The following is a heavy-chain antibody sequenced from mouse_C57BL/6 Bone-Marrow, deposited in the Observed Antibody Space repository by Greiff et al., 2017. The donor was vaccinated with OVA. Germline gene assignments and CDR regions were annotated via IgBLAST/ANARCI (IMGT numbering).Heavy chain of an antibody. J-gene: IGHJ2*01. CDR2: IWSGGST. CDR3: ARGNDYDGYYFYY. Sequence: QVQLQQSGPGLVQPSQSLSITCTVSGFSLTSYGVHWVRQSPGKGLEWLGVIWSGGSTDYNAAFISRLSISKDSSKRQVFFKMNSLQADYTSIYYCARGNDYDGYYFYYWGQGTTLTVSS. CDR1: GFSLTSYG. V-gene: IGHV2-2*01. D-gene: IGHD2-4*01.